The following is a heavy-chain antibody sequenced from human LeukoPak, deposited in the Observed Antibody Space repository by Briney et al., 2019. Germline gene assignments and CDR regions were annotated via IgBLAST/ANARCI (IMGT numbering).Heavy chain of an antibody. CDR1: GGSISSHY. V-gene: IGHV4-59*11. J-gene: IGHJ5*02. Sequence: SETLSLTCTVSGGSISSHYWSWIRQPPGKGLEWIGYIYYSGSTNYNPSLKSRVTISVDTSKNQFSLKLSSVTAADTAVYYCAGALSIAARPGWFDPWGQGTLVTVSS. CDR3: AGALSIAARPGWFDP. D-gene: IGHD6-6*01. CDR2: IYYSGST.